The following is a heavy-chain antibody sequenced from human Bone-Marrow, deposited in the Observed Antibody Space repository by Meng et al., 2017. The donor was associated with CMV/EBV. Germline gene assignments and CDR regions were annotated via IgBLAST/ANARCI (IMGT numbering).Heavy chain of an antibody. D-gene: IGHD1-26*01. Sequence: GGSLRLSCAASGFTFSSYGMHWVRQAPGKGLEWVAFIRYDGSNKYYADSVKGRFTISRDNSKNTLYLQMNSLRAEDTAVYYCAKSAVGGNYYYYGMDVWGQRTTVTVSS. CDR3: AKSAVGGNYYYYGMDV. CDR1: GFTFSSYG. CDR2: IRYDGSNK. V-gene: IGHV3-30*02. J-gene: IGHJ6*02.